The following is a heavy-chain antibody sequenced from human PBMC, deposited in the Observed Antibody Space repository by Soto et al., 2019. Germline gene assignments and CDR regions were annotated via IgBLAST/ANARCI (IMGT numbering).Heavy chain of an antibody. CDR3: ARGTEIAAAGTALYYYGMDV. J-gene: IGHJ6*02. V-gene: IGHV1-2*04. D-gene: IGHD6-13*01. Sequence: QVQLVQSGAEVKKPGASVKVSCKASGYTFTGYYMHWVRQAPGQGLEWMGWINPNSGGTNYAQKFQGWVTMTRDTSISTAYMELSRLRSDDTAVYYCARGTEIAAAGTALYYYGMDVWGQGTTVTVSS. CDR2: INPNSGGT. CDR1: GYTFTGYY.